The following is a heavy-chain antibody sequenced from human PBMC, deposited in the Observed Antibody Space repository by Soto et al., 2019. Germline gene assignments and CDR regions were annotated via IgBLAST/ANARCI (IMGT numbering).Heavy chain of an antibody. D-gene: IGHD6-6*01. V-gene: IGHV3-64*01. CDR2: ISSNGVGT. J-gene: IGHJ6*03. CDR3: ARRARPDFYYMDV. Sequence: VQLAESGGGLAQPGGSLRLSCAASGFTLSGYAMDWDRQAPGKGLEYVSGISSNGVGTYYANSVQGRFTISRDNSKNTVYLQMGSLRPEDMAVYYCARRARPDFYYMDVWGKGTTVTVSS. CDR1: GFTLSGYA.